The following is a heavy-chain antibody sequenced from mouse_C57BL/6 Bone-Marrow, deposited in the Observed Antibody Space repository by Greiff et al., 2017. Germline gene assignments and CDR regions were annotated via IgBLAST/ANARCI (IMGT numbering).Heavy chain of an antibody. V-gene: IGHV14-4*01. D-gene: IGHD2-3*01. J-gene: IGHJ2*01. CDR2: IDPENGDT. Sequence: VQLQQSGAELVRPGASVKLFCTASGFNIKDDYMHWVKQRPEQGLEWIGWIDPENGDTVYASEFQGKDTITQDTSSNTAYLQLRSMPSEDTAVYYYTTWGWLHPDYWGQGTTLTVSS. CDR1: GFNIKDDY. CDR3: TTWGWLHPDY.